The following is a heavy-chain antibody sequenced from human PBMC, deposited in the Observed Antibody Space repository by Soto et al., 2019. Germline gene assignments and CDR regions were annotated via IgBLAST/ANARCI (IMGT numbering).Heavy chain of an antibody. CDR2: VTNSGGNT. D-gene: IGHD4-17*01. Sequence: GGSLRLSCAASGFTFSTYDMSWVRQTPGRGLQWVSLVTNSGGNTYYADSVKGRFTVSRDNSKSTLYLQMSTLRAEDTAVYYCAKFFRGGPDYGDNWGQGILVTVSS. V-gene: IGHV3-23*01. J-gene: IGHJ4*02. CDR3: AKFFRGGPDYGDN. CDR1: GFTFSTYD.